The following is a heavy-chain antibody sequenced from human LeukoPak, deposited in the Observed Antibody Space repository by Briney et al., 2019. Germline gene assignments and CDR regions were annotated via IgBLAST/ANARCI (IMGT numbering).Heavy chain of an antibody. CDR3: ARGQQLFFF. D-gene: IGHD4-11*01. CDR1: GFTFNNYW. V-gene: IGHV3-7*04. Sequence: PGGSLRLSCAASGFTFNNYWMTRVRQAPGKGLEWVANIKQDGSEGYYVDSVKGRFTISRDNAKNSLYLQMNSLRAEDTAVYYCARGQQLFFFWGQGTLVTVSS. CDR2: IKQDGSEG. J-gene: IGHJ4*02.